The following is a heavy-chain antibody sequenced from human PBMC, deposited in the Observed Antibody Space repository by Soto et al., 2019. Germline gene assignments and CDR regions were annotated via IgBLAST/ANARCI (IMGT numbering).Heavy chain of an antibody. CDR2: ISGSGGST. CDR1: GFTFSSYA. V-gene: IGHV3-23*01. J-gene: IGHJ4*02. Sequence: GGSLRLSCAASGFTFSSYAMSWVRQAPGKGLEWVSAISGSGGSTYYADSVKGRFTISRDNSKNTLYLQMNSLRAEDTAVYYCAKDGGHYYDSSGYHPYFDYWGQGTLVTVSS. CDR3: AKDGGHYYDSSGYHPYFDY. D-gene: IGHD3-22*01.